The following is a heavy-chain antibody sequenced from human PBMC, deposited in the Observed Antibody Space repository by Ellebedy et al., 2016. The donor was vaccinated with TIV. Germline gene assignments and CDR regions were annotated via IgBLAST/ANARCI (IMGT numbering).Heavy chain of an antibody. CDR1: AFVYGGFC. CDR2: IDSSGGDT. J-gene: IGHJ4*02. D-gene: IGHD4-11*01. Sequence: PGGSLRLSCAASAFVYGGFCMTWVRQAPGKGLEWVSSIDSSGGDTHYADSVKGRFTISRDNARNSLYLQGNSLRAEDTAVYYCARGVYSNYGIFFDFWGQGTLVTVSS. CDR3: ARGVYSNYGIFFDF. V-gene: IGHV3-21*01.